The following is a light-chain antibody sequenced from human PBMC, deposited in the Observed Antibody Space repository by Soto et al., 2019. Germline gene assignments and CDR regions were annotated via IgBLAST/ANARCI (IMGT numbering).Light chain of an antibody. J-gene: IGLJ3*02. V-gene: IGLV3-9*01. CDR3: QVWDSGNVV. Sequence: SYELSQPLSLSVALGQTATIPCEGNEIRYKNVHWYQQKPGQAPILVIFRDTNRPSGIPDRFSGSISGNTATLTISRAQVGDESDLYCQVWDSGNVVFGGGTKLTVL. CDR1: EIRYKN. CDR2: RDT.